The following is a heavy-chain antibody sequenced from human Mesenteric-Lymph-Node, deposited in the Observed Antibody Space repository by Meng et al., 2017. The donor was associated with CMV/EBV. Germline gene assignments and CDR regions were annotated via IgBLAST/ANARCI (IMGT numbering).Heavy chain of an antibody. V-gene: IGHV4-4*02. CDR1: GGSISSSNW. J-gene: IGHJ5*02. CDR2: IYHSGST. Sequence: SETLSLTCAVSGGSISSSNWWSWVRQPPGKGLEWIGEIYHSGSTNYNPSLKSRVTISVDKSKNQFSLKLSSVTAADTAVYYCARKYSGYDTDWFDPWGQGTLVTVSS. D-gene: IGHD5-12*01. CDR3: ARKYSGYDTDWFDP.